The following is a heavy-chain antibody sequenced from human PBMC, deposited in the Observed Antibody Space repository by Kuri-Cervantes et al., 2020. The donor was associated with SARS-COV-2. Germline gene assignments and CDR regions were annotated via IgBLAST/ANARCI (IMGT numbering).Heavy chain of an antibody. CDR2: ISSSSTI. Sequence: GESLKISCAASGFTFSSYSMNWVRQAPGKGLEWVSYISSSSTIYYADSVKGRFTISRDNAKNSLYLQMNSLRDEDTAVYYCAREGVTGTTYYYYYGMDVWGQGITVTVSS. V-gene: IGHV3-48*02. J-gene: IGHJ6*02. CDR3: AREGVTGTTYYYYYGMDV. D-gene: IGHD1-7*01. CDR1: GFTFSSYS.